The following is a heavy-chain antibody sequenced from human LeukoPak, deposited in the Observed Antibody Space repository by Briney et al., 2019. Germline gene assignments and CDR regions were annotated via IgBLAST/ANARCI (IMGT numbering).Heavy chain of an antibody. D-gene: IGHD2-2*01. CDR3: AKGRYQLPA. CDR2: ITTGDGNT. V-gene: IGHV3-23*01. CDR1: GFTFSSYA. Sequence: GGSLRLSCAASGFTFSSYALTWVRQAPGKGLKWVSTITTGDGNTYYADSVKGRFTVSRDDSKNTLYLQMNSLRAEDTAVYYCAKGRYQLPAWGQGTLVTVSS. J-gene: IGHJ5*02.